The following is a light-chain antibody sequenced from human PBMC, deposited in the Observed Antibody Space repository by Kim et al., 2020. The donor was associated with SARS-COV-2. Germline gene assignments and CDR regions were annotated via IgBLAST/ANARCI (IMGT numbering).Light chain of an antibody. CDR3: MQALQTPLT. CDR1: QSLLHTNGNNY. CDR2: LGS. J-gene: IGKJ2*01. Sequence: DIVMTQSPLSLPVTPGEPASISCRSSQSLLHTNGNNYFDWYLQKPGQSPQLLIYLGSNRASGVPDRFSGSGSGTDFTLKISRVEADDVGVYYCMQALQTPLTFGQGTKLEI. V-gene: IGKV2-28*01.